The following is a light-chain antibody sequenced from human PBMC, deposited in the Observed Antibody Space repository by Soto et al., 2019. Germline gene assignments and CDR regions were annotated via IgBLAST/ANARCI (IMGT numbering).Light chain of an antibody. CDR2: DAS. J-gene: IGKJ4*01. V-gene: IGKV1-39*01. CDR3: HQSSSTPLT. CDR1: QSGFNN. Sequence: DVQMTQSPSSLSASVGDSVTITCRASQSGFNNLSWFQQRPGKGPKLLIYDASSLHAGVPSRFSGSGYGTDFTLTISTVQPEDSAIYYCHQSSSTPLTVGGGTRVELK.